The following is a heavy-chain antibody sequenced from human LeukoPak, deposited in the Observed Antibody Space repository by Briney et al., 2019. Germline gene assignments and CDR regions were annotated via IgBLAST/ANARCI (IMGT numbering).Heavy chain of an antibody. D-gene: IGHD6-6*01. J-gene: IGHJ4*02. V-gene: IGHV3-21*01. CDR3: ARAYDSSSSFFDY. Sequence: PGGSLRLSCAASGFTFSSYSMNWVRQAPGKGLEWGSSISSSSSYISYADSVKGRFTISRDNATNSLYLQMNSLRAEDTAVYYCARAYDSSSSFFDYWGQGTLVTVSS. CDR1: GFTFSSYS. CDR2: ISSSSSYI.